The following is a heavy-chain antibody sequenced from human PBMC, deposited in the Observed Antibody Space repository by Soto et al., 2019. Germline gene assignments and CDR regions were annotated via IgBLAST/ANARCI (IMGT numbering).Heavy chain of an antibody. CDR3: AKDRDSSSYNWFDS. CDR1: GFTFSSYA. Sequence: GSLRLSCAASGFTFSSYAMSWVRQAPGKGLEWASAISGSGGSTYYADSVKGRFTISRDNSKNTLYLQMNSLRAEDTAVYYCAKDRDSSSYNWFDSWGQGTLVTVSS. CDR2: ISGSGGST. V-gene: IGHV3-23*01. D-gene: IGHD6-6*01. J-gene: IGHJ5*01.